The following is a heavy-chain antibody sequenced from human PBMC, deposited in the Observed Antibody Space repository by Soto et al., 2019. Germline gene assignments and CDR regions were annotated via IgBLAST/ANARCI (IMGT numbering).Heavy chain of an antibody. CDR1: GYTFSTYW. J-gene: IGHJ4*02. CDR2: IYPADSDT. V-gene: IGHV5-51*01. CDR3: ARRRAWNDAFDF. D-gene: IGHD1-1*01. Sequence: GESLKISCQGFGYTFSTYWIGWVRQKPGQGLEWMGAIYPADSDTRHTPSFEGHVTFSADKSLSTAYLQWNSLRASDTARYYCARRRAWNDAFDFWGQGVLVTVSS.